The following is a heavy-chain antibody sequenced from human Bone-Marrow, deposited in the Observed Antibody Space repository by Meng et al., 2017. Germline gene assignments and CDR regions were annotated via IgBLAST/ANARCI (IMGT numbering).Heavy chain of an antibody. V-gene: IGHV3-23*01. CDR3: ASWLRVDPDY. D-gene: IGHD5-12*01. CDR1: GFSFSNYA. CDR2: ISSTGGNT. Sequence: GESLKISCAASGFSFSNYAMSWFRQAPGRGLEWVSTISSTGGNTYYADSVNGRFTISRDNSKNTLHLQMNSLRAEDTAVYYCASWLRVDPDYWGQGTLVTVSS. J-gene: IGHJ4*02.